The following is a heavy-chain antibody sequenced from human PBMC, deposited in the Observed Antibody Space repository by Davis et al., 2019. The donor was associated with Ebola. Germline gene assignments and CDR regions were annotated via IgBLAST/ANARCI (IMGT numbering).Heavy chain of an antibody. CDR1: GGSTSGYY. V-gene: IGHV4-59*01. CDR3: ARLRKSESSGGFDV. D-gene: IGHD2-15*01. J-gene: IGHJ3*01. CDR2: VYYRGDT. Sequence: MPSETLSLTCTVSGGSTSGYYWGWLRRPPGKGLTYIGYVYYRGDTNYNPSFQSRVTVSLDTSRNQFSLKLGSVTTADTAIYYCARLRKSESSGGFDVWGQGTMVTVSS.